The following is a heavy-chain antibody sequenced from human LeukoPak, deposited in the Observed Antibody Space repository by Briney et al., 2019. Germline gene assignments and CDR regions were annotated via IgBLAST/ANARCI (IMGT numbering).Heavy chain of an antibody. Sequence: GRSLRLSCAASGFTFDDYAMHWVRQAPGKGLEWVSGISWNSGSIGYADSVKGRFTISRDNAKNSLYLQVNSLRAEDTALYYCAKDTCSGGSCHVYYFYGMDVWGQGTTVTVSS. V-gene: IGHV3-9*01. CDR2: ISWNSGSI. J-gene: IGHJ6*02. CDR1: GFTFDDYA. CDR3: AKDTCSGGSCHVYYFYGMDV. D-gene: IGHD2-15*01.